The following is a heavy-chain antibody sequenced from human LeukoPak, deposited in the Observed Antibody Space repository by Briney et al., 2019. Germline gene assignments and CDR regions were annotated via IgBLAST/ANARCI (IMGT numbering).Heavy chain of an antibody. D-gene: IGHD3-10*01. Sequence: GSLRLSCAASGFTFSSYEMNWVRQAPGKGLEWIGEINHSGSTNYNPSLKSRVTISVDTSKNQFSLKLSSVTAADTAVYYCARGRGYARGSGNWFDYWGQGTLVTVSS. J-gene: IGHJ4*02. CDR1: GFTFSSYE. V-gene: IGHV4-34*01. CDR3: ARGRGYARGSGNWFDY. CDR2: INHSGST.